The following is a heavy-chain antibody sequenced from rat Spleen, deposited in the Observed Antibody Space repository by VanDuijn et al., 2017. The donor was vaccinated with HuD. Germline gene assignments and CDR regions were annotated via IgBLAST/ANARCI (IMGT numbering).Heavy chain of an antibody. Sequence: EVQLVESGGGLVQPGRSLKLSCVASGFTFSSYWMYWVRQAPGKGLEWVSSISNDGVNTYYPDSVKGRFTISRDNAKSSLYLQMDSLRSEDTATYYCARGGDGGGYVMDAWGQGASVTVSS. D-gene: IGHD1-12*02. V-gene: IGHV5-31*01. CDR1: GFTFSSYW. CDR3: ARGGDGGGYVMDA. J-gene: IGHJ4*01. CDR2: ISNDGVNT.